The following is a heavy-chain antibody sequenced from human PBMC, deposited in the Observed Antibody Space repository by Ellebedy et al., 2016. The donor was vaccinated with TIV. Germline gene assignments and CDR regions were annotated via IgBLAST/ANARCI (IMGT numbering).Heavy chain of an antibody. CDR2: IWYDGTKT. CDR3: ARDSSGTKSSGLGDY. J-gene: IGHJ4*02. D-gene: IGHD3-22*01. Sequence: GESLKISSAASGVTFRSHGMHWVRQAPGKGLEWVAVIWYDGTKTYYADSVKGRFTISRDNSENTLYLQMNSLRVEDTAVYYCARDSSGTKSSGLGDYWGQGTLVTVSS. CDR1: GVTFRSHG. V-gene: IGHV3-33*01.